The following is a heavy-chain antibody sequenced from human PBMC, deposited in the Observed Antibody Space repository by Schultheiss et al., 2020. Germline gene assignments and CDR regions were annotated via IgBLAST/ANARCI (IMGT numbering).Heavy chain of an antibody. CDR1: GGSISSYY. CDR2: IYTSGST. CDR3: ARGPYYDILTGYHPQYYYYGMDV. V-gene: IGHV4-4*07. D-gene: IGHD3-9*01. Sequence: SETLSLTCTVSGGSISSYYWSWIRQPAGKGLEWIGRIYTSGSTNYNPSLKSRVTMSVDTSKNQFSLKLSSVTAADTAVYNCARGPYYDILTGYHPQYYYYGMDVWGQGTTVTVS. J-gene: IGHJ6*02.